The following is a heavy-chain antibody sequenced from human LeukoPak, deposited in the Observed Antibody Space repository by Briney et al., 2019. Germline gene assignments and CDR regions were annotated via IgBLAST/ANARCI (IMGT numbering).Heavy chain of an antibody. D-gene: IGHD6-19*01. J-gene: IGHJ4*02. V-gene: IGHV4-61*05. CDR2: IYYSGST. CDR1: GGSISSSSYH. CDR3: ARGRGYSSGWYSH. Sequence: SETLSLTCTVSGGSISSSSYHWGWIRQPPGKGLEWIGYIYYSGSTNYNPSLKSRVTISVDTSKNQFSLKLSSVTAADTAVYYCARGRGYSSGWYSHWGQGTLVTVSS.